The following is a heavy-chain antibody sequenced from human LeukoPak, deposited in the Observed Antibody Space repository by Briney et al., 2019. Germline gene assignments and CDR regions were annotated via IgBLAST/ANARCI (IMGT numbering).Heavy chain of an antibody. V-gene: IGHV3-15*01. CDR1: GFTFTNAW. Sequence: GGSLRLSCAASGFTFTNAWMSWVRQAPGKGLEWVGRIRSKTDGGTADYAAPVKGRFTISRDDSKNTLYLQMNSLKTEDTAVYYCTKYYYDSSGYLYYFDYWGQGTLVTVSS. J-gene: IGHJ4*02. D-gene: IGHD3-22*01. CDR3: TKYYYDSSGYLYYFDY. CDR2: IRSKTDGGTA.